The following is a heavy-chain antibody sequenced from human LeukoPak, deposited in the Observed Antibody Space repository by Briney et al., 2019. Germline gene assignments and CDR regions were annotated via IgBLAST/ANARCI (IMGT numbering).Heavy chain of an antibody. CDR3: ARVGDHFHWYLDL. D-gene: IGHD3-10*01. CDR2: LYSGSDT. V-gene: IGHV3-53*01. Sequence: GGSLRLSCAASGFTFSSYWMNWVRQAPGKGLEWVSILYSGSDTYYADSVKGRFTISRDSSKNILSLQMNNLRAEDTAVYYCARVGDHFHWYLDLWGRGTLVTVSS. J-gene: IGHJ2*01. CDR1: GFTFSSYW.